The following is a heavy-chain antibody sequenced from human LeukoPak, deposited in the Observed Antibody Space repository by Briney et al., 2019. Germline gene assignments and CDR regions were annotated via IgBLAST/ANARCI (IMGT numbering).Heavy chain of an antibody. Sequence: SETLSLTCSVSGVSISSSYWSWIRQPPGKGLEWIGYIYYSGSTNYNPPLKSRVTISVDTSKNQFSLKLSSVTAADTAVYYCARGDGYNPPFYYYYYMDVWGKGTTVTVSS. CDR2: IYYSGST. CDR3: ARGDGYNPPFYYYYYMDV. J-gene: IGHJ6*03. CDR1: GVSISSSY. D-gene: IGHD5-24*01. V-gene: IGHV4-59*08.